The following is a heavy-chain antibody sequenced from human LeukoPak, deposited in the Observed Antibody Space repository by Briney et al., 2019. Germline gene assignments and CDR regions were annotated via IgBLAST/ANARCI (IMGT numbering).Heavy chain of an antibody. Sequence: GGSLRLSCTASGFTFGDYAMSWVRHAPGKGLEWVGFIRSKAYGGTTEYAASVKGRFTISRDDSKSIAYLQMNSLKTEDTAVYYCTRDRVVRGTGALDSSGYYWSFDYWGQGTLVTVSS. CDR2: IRSKAYGGTT. J-gene: IGHJ4*02. CDR3: TRDRVVRGTGALDSSGYYWSFDY. V-gene: IGHV3-49*04. D-gene: IGHD3-22*01. CDR1: GFTFGDYA.